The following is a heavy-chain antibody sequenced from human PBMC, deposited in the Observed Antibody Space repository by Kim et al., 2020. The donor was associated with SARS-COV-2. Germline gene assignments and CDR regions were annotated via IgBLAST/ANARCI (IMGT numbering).Heavy chain of an antibody. V-gene: IGHV4-39*01. J-gene: IGHJ2*01. CDR3: ARLFLFIWFIELTRGYFYF. CDR1: GGSISSSSYY. CDR2: IYYSGST. Sequence: SETLSLTCTVSGGSISSSSYYWGWIRQPPGKGLEWIGSIYYSGSTYYNPSLKSRVTISVDTSKNQFSLKLSSVTAADTAVYYCARLFLFIWFIELTRGYFYFWGRGTLVTVSS. D-gene: IGHD3-10*01.